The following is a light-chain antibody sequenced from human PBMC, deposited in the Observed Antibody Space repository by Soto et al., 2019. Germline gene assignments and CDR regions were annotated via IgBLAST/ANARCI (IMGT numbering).Light chain of an antibody. CDR1: SSDVGGYNY. Sequence: QSALTQPASVSGSPGQSITISCTGTSSDVGGYNYVSWYQQHPGKAPKLMIYEVSNRPSGVSNRFSGSKSGNTASLAISGLQAEDEADYYCSSYTSSSTRPVFGNRTKVAGL. V-gene: IGLV2-14*01. CDR2: EVS. CDR3: SSYTSSSTRPV. J-gene: IGLJ1*01.